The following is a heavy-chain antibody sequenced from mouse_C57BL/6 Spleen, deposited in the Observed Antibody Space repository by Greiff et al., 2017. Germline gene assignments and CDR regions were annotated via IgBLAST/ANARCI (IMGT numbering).Heavy chain of an antibody. J-gene: IGHJ3*01. CDR3: AGRIYYGYDAWFAY. V-gene: IGHV3-6*01. CDR2: ISYDGSN. D-gene: IGHD2-2*01. Sequence: ESGPGLVKPSQSLSLTCSVTGYSITSGYYWNWIRQFPGNKLEWMGYISYDGSNNYNPSLKNRISITRDTSKNQFFLKLNSVTTEDTATYYCAGRIYYGYDAWFAYWGQGTLVTVSA. CDR1: GYSITSGYY.